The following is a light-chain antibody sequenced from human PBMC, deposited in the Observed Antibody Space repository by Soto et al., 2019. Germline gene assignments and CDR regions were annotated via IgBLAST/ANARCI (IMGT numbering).Light chain of an antibody. CDR1: QSVSNNY. V-gene: IGKV3-20*01. Sequence: EIVFTQAPGPLSLSPGARATLSCSASQSVSNNYLAWYQQKPGQAPRLLIYGASNRATGIPDRFSGSGSGTEFTLTISSLQPDDFATYYCQQYNSYSEAFGPGTKVDIK. CDR2: GAS. J-gene: IGKJ1*01. CDR3: QQYNSYSEA.